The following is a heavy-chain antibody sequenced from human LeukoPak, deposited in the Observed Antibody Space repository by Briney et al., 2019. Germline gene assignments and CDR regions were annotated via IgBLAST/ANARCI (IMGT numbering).Heavy chain of an antibody. CDR1: GFTFSSYS. CDR3: AREYQASFYNWNRYYFDY. Sequence: GGSLRLSCAASGFTFSSYSMNWVRQAPGKGLEWVSSISSSSSYIYYADSVKGRFTISRDNAKNSLYLQMNSLRAEDTAVYYCAREYQASFYNWNRYYFDYWGQGTLVTVSS. J-gene: IGHJ4*02. CDR2: ISSSSSYI. V-gene: IGHV3-21*01. D-gene: IGHD1-20*01.